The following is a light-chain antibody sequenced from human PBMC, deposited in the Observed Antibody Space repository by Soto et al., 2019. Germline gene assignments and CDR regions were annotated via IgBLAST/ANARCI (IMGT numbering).Light chain of an antibody. CDR1: SSDVGGFDY. CDR2: EVN. Sequence: QSALTQPASVSGSPGQSVTISCTGTSSDVGGFDYVSWYQQHPGKAPKLMISEVNNRPSGVSTRFSGSKSDNTASLTISGLQAEDEADYYCSSYTSTNYVIFGGGTKLTV. V-gene: IGLV2-14*01. CDR3: SSYTSTNYVI. J-gene: IGLJ2*01.